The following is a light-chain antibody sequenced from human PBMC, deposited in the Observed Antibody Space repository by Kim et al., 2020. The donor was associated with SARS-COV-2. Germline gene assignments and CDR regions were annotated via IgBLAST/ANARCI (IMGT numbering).Light chain of an antibody. CDR3: QAWASYSVV. J-gene: IGLJ2*01. CDR1: QLGHKY. Sequence: SVSPGQTTSITCSGDQLGHKYASWYQQKPGQSPVLVIYRNYRRPSGIPERFSGSNSGNTATLTIRGTQAMDEADYYCQAWASYSVVFGGGTQLTVL. V-gene: IGLV3-1*01. CDR2: RNY.